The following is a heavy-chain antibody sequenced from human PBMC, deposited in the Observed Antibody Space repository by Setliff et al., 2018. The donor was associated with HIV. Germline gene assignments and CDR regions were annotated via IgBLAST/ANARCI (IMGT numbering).Heavy chain of an antibody. CDR3: ASGKGVRGVIITGGLDV. CDR2: MNPNSGDT. V-gene: IGHV1-8*01. CDR1: GHTFSNYD. D-gene: IGHD3-10*01. J-gene: IGHJ6*04. Sequence: ASVKVSCKASGHTFSNYDVIWVRRATGQGLEWMGWMNPNSGDTGYSQKSQGRVIMTRDTSISTAYMELSSLTSADTAVYYCASGKGVRGVIITGGLDVWGTGTTVTVSS.